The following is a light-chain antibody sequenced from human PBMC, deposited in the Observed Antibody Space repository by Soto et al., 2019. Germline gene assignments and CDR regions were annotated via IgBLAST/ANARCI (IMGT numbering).Light chain of an antibody. Sequence: DIQMTQSPSSLSASVRDRVTITCRASQGISTYLVWYQQKPGTVPKLLIFAASTFQSGVPSRFSGSGYGTDFTLTISSLQPEDVATYYCQNYNGAPWTFGQGTKVEIK. CDR2: AAS. CDR3: QNYNGAPWT. CDR1: QGISTY. V-gene: IGKV1-27*01. J-gene: IGKJ1*01.